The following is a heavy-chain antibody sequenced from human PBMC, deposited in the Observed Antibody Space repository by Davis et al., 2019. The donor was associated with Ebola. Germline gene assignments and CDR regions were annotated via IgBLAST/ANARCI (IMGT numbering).Heavy chain of an antibody. D-gene: IGHD4-17*01. CDR2: IWYDGSNK. Sequence: GESLKISCAASGFTFSSYGMHWVRQAPGKGLEWVAVIWYDGSNKYYADSVKGRFNISRDNSKNTLYLQMNSLRAEDTALYYCARVDENGDTDYWGQGTLVTVSS. CDR1: GFTFSSYG. V-gene: IGHV3-33*08. CDR3: ARVDENGDTDY. J-gene: IGHJ4*02.